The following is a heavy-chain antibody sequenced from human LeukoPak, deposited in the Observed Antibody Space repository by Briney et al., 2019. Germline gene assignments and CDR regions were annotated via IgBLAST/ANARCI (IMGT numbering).Heavy chain of an antibody. Sequence: GALRLSCAASGFTFNRHWMSWVRQAPGKGLEWVTHTNQDGSDNYYVDSVKGRLTISSDNAKNTLYLQMNSLRAEDTAVYYCARETSKGGYYYMDVWGKGTTVTVSS. D-gene: IGHD1-1*01. CDR1: GFTFNRHW. CDR3: ARETSKGGYYYMDV. CDR2: TNQDGSDN. J-gene: IGHJ6*03. V-gene: IGHV3-7*01.